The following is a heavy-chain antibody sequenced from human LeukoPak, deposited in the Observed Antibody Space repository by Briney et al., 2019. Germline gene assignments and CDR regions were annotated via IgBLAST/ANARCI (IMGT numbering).Heavy chain of an antibody. CDR1: GFTFSSYE. CDR2: ISSSGSTI. J-gene: IGHJ6*04. Sequence: GGSLRLSCAASGFTFSSYEMNWVRQAPGKGLEWVSYISSSGSTIYYADSVKCRFTISRDNAKNSLYLQMNSLRAEDTAVYYCACGSGSFYYYYGMDVWGKGTTVTVSS. D-gene: IGHD3-10*01. CDR3: ACGSGSFYYYYGMDV. V-gene: IGHV3-48*03.